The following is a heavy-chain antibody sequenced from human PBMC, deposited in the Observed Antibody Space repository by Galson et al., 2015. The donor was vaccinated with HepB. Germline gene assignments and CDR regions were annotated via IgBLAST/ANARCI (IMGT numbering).Heavy chain of an antibody. Sequence: SVKVSCKASGYTFSGNDIHWVRQAPGQGLEWMGWISPNSGATNYAEKFQGSVTMTRDTSITTAYMELRRLRPDDTAVYYCARDYGGSYDAFDIWGQGTMVTVSS. CDR1: GYTFSGND. CDR2: ISPNSGAT. CDR3: ARDYGGSYDAFDI. D-gene: IGHD1-26*01. J-gene: IGHJ3*02. V-gene: IGHV1-2*04.